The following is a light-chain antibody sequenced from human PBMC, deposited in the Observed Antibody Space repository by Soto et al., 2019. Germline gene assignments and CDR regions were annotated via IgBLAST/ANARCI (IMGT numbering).Light chain of an antibody. CDR1: SSNIGAGYD. V-gene: IGLV1-40*01. CDR2: TNY. J-gene: IGLJ7*01. CDR3: QSYDSGLSASV. Sequence: QCVLTQPPSVSGAPGQRVTISCTGSSSNIGAGYDVHWYQQFPGAAPILLIYTNYNRPSGVPDRFSGSKSGSSASLASTGLQAEDEADYYCQSYDSGLSASVFGGGTQLTVL.